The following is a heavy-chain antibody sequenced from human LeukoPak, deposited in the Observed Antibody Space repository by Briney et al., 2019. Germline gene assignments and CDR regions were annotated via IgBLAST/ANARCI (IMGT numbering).Heavy chain of an antibody. J-gene: IGHJ3*02. Sequence: RGESLKISCKGSGYSFTSYWIGWVRQMPGKGLEWMGIIYPGDSDTRYSPSFQGQVTISADKSISTAYLQWSSLKASDTAMYYCARNREPKGAWDYYDSSGYRPVDAFDIWGQGTMVTVSS. CDR1: GYSFTSYW. V-gene: IGHV5-51*01. D-gene: IGHD3-22*01. CDR2: IYPGDSDT. CDR3: ARNREPKGAWDYYDSSGYRPVDAFDI.